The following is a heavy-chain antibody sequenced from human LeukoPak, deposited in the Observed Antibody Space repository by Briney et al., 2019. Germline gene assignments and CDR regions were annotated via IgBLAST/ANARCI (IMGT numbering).Heavy chain of an antibody. Sequence: SETLSLTCTVSGGSISSYYWSWIRQPPGKGLEWIGYIYYSGSTNYNPSLKSRVTISVDTSKNQLSLKLSSVTAADTAVYYCARRTPHYYMDVWGKGTTVTVSS. J-gene: IGHJ6*03. CDR3: ARRTPHYYMDV. CDR2: IYYSGST. V-gene: IGHV4-59*01. CDR1: GGSISSYY.